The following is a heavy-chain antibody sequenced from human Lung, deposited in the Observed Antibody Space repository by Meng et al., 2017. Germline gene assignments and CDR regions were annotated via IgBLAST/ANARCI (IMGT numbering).Heavy chain of an antibody. CDR1: GGSFRDYY. D-gene: IGHD4-11*01. J-gene: IGHJ4*02. V-gene: IGHV4-34*01. CDR2: INHSGST. Sequence: HPPPWGARLLKPSETLPLTCVVSGGSFRDYYWSWIRQPPGKGLEWIGEINHSGSTNYNPSLESRATISVDTSQNNLSLKLSSVTAADSAVYYCARGPTTMAHDIDYWGQGTLVTVSS. CDR3: ARGPTTMAHDIDY.